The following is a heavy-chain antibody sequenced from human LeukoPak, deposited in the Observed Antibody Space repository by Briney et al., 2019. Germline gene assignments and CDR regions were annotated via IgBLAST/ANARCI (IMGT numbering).Heavy chain of an antibody. CDR2: INPNSGGT. J-gene: IGHJ4*02. Sequence: ASVKVSCKVSGYTFTGYYMHWVRQAPGQGLEWMGRINPNSGGTNYAQKFQGRVTMTRDTSISTAYMELSRLRSDDTAVYYCARDWSRIVVVVAPPGYWGQGTLVTVSS. V-gene: IGHV1-2*06. D-gene: IGHD2-15*01. CDR1: GYTFTGYY. CDR3: ARDWSRIVVVVAPPGY.